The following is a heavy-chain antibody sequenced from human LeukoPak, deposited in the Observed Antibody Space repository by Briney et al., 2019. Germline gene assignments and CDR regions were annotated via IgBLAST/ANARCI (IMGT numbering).Heavy chain of an antibody. Sequence: GGSLRLSCAASGFTFSSYAMSWVRQAPGKGLEWVSAISGSGGSTYYADSVKGRFTISRDNSKNTLYLQMNSLRAEGTAVYYCTKEDYDSSGYYYWGQGTLVTVSS. CDR2: ISGSGGST. CDR3: TKEDYDSSGYYY. J-gene: IGHJ4*02. V-gene: IGHV3-23*01. CDR1: GFTFSSYA. D-gene: IGHD3-22*01.